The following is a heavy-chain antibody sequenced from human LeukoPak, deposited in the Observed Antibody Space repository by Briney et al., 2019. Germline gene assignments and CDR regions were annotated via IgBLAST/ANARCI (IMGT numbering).Heavy chain of an antibody. J-gene: IGHJ4*02. D-gene: IGHD6-19*01. Sequence: GGSLRLSCAASEFSVGSNYMTWVRQAPGKGLERVSLIYSGGSTYYADSVKGRFTISRDNSKNTLYLQMNSLRAEDTAVYYCARERRGGSGWYPTLYYFDYWGQGTLVTVSS. CDR2: IYSGGST. V-gene: IGHV3-66*01. CDR3: ARERRGGSGWYPTLYYFDY. CDR1: EFSVGSNY.